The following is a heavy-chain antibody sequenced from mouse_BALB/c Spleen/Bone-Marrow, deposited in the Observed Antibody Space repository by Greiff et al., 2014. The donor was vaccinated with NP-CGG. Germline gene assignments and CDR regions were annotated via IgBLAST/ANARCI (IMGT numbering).Heavy chain of an antibody. CDR3: ARRDYYGSSFYWYFDV. CDR1: GYTFTSYV. D-gene: IGHD1-1*01. Sequence: VQLQQLGPELVKPGASVKMSCKASGYTFTSYVMHWVKQKPGQGLEWIGYINPYNDGTKYNEKFKGKATLTSDKSSSTAYMELSSLTSEDSAVYYCARRDYYGSSFYWYFDVWGAGTTVTVSS. V-gene: IGHV1-14*01. CDR2: INPYNDGT. J-gene: IGHJ1*01.